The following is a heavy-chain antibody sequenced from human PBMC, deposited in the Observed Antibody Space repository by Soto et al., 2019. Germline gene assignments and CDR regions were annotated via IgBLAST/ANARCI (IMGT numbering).Heavy chain of an antibody. CDR1: GGSISSYY. CDR3: ARAWGTPMVKYGMDV. V-gene: IGHV4-59*01. D-gene: IGHD5-18*01. J-gene: IGHJ6*02. Sequence: SETLSLTCTVSGGSISSYYWSWIRQPPGKGLEWIGNIYYSGSTNYNPSLKSRVTISVDTSKHQFSLKLSSVTAADTAVYYCARAWGTPMVKYGMDVWSQGATVTVSS. CDR2: IYYSGST.